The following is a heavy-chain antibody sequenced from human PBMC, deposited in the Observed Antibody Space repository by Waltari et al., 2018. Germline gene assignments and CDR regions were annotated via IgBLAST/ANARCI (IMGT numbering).Heavy chain of an antibody. V-gene: IGHV7-4-1*02. CDR2: INTNTGNP. Sequence: QVQLVQSGAEVKKPGSSVKVSCKASGGTFSSYAISWVRQAPGQGLEWMGWINTNTGNPTYAQGFTGRFVFSLDTSVSTAYLQISSLKAEDTAVYYCARDLRLRGHAFDIWGQGTMVTVSS. CDR3: ARDLRLRGHAFDI. D-gene: IGHD5-12*01. J-gene: IGHJ3*02. CDR1: GGTFSSYA.